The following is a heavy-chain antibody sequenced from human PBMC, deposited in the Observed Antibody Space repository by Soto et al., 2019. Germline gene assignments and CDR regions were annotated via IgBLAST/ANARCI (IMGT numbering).Heavy chain of an antibody. Sequence: GESLKISCRGSGYDFNTNWFGWVRQLPGRGLEWVGVMYPGDSDTRLHPSLQGHVTLSADVTVSTAFLQWRTLKTSDSGMYFCARLPRHCNKTSCYYADHWGEGTSATVYS. CDR1: GYDFNTNW. J-gene: IGHJ4*02. CDR2: MYPGDSDT. D-gene: IGHD3-22*01. V-gene: IGHV5-51*01. CDR3: ARLPRHCNKTSCYYADH.